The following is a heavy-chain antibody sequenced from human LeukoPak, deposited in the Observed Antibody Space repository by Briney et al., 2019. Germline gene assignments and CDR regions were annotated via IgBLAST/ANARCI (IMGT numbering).Heavy chain of an antibody. D-gene: IGHD3-3*01. CDR3: ARVGYHFWSGYYNPYYFDY. J-gene: IGHJ4*02. CDR2: IKQDGSEK. V-gene: IGHV3-7*01. CDR1: GFTFSSYW. Sequence: GGSLRLSCAASGFTFSSYWMSWVRQAPGKGLEWVANIKQDGSEKYYVDSVKGRFTISRDNAKNSLYLQMNSLRAEDTAVYYCARVGYHFWSGYYNPYYFDYWGQGTLVTVSS.